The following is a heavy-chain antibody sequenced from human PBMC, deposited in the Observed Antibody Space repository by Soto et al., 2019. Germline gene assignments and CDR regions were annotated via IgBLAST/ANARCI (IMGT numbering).Heavy chain of an antibody. CDR1: GYTFTSYG. V-gene: IGHV1-18*01. CDR3: ARDGEITIFGVVMGGPNWFDP. Sequence: ASVKVSCKASGYTFTSYGIGWVRQAPGQGLEWMGWISAYNGNTNYAQKLQGRVTMTTDTSTSTAYMELRSLRSDDTAVYYCARDGEITIFGVVMGGPNWFDPWGQGTLVTVSS. J-gene: IGHJ5*02. D-gene: IGHD3-3*01. CDR2: ISAYNGNT.